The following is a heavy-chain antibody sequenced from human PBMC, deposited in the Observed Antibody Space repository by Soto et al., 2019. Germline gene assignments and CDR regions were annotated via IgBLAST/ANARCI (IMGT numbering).Heavy chain of an antibody. CDR3: ARDAHYYGSGSYYNDRWFDP. J-gene: IGHJ5*02. D-gene: IGHD3-10*01. V-gene: IGHV3-33*01. CDR1: RFTFNYYG. CDR2: IWYDGSNK. Sequence: QVQLVESGGGVVQPGRSLRLSCAASRFTFNYYGMHWVRQAPGKGLEWVALIWYDGSNKYYADSVKGRFTISRDNSKNTLYLQMNSLRAEDTAVYYCARDAHYYGSGSYYNDRWFDPWGQGTLVTVSS.